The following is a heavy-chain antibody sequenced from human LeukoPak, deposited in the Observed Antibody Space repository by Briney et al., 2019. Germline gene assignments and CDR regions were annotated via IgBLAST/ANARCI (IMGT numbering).Heavy chain of an antibody. CDR2: IKQDGSEK. Sequence: GGSLRLSCAASGFTFSSYWMSWVRQAPGKGLEWVANIKQDGSEKYYVDSVKGRFTISRDNAKNSLYLQMNSLRAEDTAVYYCARVVHLLRFLEWLLPFYFDYWGQGTLVTVS. J-gene: IGHJ4*02. CDR3: ARVVHLLRFLEWLLPFYFDY. CDR1: GFTFSSYW. D-gene: IGHD3-3*01. V-gene: IGHV3-7*01.